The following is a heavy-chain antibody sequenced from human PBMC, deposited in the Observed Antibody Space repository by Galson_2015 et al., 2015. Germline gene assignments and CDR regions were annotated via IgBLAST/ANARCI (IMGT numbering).Heavy chain of an antibody. J-gene: IGHJ4*02. D-gene: IGHD5-12*01. V-gene: IGHV1-46*01. CDR1: GYTFTNYY. CDR2: INPAAGST. CDR3: ARGPSSSGYLGYILFDY. Sequence: SVKVSCKASGYTFTNYYIHWVRQDPGHGLEWMGIINPAAGSTRYAQKFQGRVTMTSDTSTSTVYMDLSSLRSDDTAVYFCARGPSSSGYLGYILFDYWGQGSLVTVSS.